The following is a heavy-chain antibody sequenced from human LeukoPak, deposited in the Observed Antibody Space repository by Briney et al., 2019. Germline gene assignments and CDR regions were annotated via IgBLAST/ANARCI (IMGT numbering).Heavy chain of an antibody. CDR2: IKEDGSEK. D-gene: IGHD4-23*01. CDR3: ATRGGWCPRAFDH. CDR1: GFTFSRFW. V-gene: IGHV3-7*01. Sequence: GGSLRLSCAVSGFTFSRFWMSWVRQAPGKGLEWVATIKEDGSEKYYVDPVKGRFTISRDNAKSSLYLRMNSLRVEDTAVYYCATRGGWCPRAFDHWGQGTLVTVSS. J-gene: IGHJ5*02.